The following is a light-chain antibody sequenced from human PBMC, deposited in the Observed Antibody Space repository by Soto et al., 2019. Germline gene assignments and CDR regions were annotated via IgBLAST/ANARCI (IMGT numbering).Light chain of an antibody. CDR3: AAWDDSLYGRV. CDR1: SSNIGANT. CDR2: NND. V-gene: IGLV1-44*01. J-gene: IGLJ1*01. Sequence: QSVLTQPPSASGTPGQRVTISCSGSSSNIGANTVNWYQQLPGTAPELLISNNDQRHSGVPDRFSGSKSGTSASLAISGLQSEDDADYYCAAWDDSLYGRVFGSGTQVTVL.